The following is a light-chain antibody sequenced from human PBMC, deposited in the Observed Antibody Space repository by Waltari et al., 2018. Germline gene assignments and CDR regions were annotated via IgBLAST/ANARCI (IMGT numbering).Light chain of an antibody. Sequence: QSALTQPASVSGSPGQPTTIPRPGLSRDVGVYKFVSWYQQHPGKAPKLMIYEGYKRPSGVSNRFSGSKSGNTASLTISGLQAEDEADYYCCSYAGLNIWLFGGGTKLTVL. J-gene: IGLJ3*02. V-gene: IGLV2-23*01. CDR1: SRDVGVYKF. CDR3: CSYAGLNIWL. CDR2: EGY.